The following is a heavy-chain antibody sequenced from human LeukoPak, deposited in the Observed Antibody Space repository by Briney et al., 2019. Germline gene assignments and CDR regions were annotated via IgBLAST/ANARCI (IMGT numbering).Heavy chain of an antibody. CDR1: GYSISSGYY. J-gene: IGHJ4*02. CDR2: IYYSGST. D-gene: IGHD6-13*01. V-gene: IGHV4-38-2*02. CDR3: ARVEAGYSSRLDY. Sequence: SETLSLTCTVSGYSISSGYYWGWIRQPPGKGLEWIGSIYYSGSTYYNPSLKGRVTISVDTSKNQFSLKLSSVTAADTAVYYCARVEAGYSSRLDYWGQGTLVTVSS.